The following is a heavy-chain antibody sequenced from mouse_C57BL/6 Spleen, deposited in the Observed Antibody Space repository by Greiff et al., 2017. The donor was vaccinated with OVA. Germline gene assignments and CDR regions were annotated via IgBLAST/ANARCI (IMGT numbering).Heavy chain of an antibody. Sequence: VQLQQPGAELVMPGASVKLSCKASGYTFTSYWMHWVKQRPGQGLEWIGEIDPSDSYPNYNQKFKGKSTLTVDKSSSTAYMQLSSLTSEDSAVYYCARQGYDYDVAFYAMDYWGQGTSVTVSS. CDR2: IDPSDSYP. J-gene: IGHJ4*01. D-gene: IGHD2-4*01. CDR3: ARQGYDYDVAFYAMDY. CDR1: GYTFTSYW. V-gene: IGHV1-69*01.